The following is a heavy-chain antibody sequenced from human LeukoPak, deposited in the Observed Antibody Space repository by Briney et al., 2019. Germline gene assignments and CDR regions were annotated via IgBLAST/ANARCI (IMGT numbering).Heavy chain of an antibody. D-gene: IGHD7-27*01. CDR2: IKQDGSEK. CDR1: GFSFTNYW. Sequence: GGSLRLSCAASGFSFTNYWMSWVRQAPGKGPEWVANIKQDGSEKNYVDSVKGRFIISRDNAQNSLYLQMNSLRAEDTAVFYCARDRPTGDFDYWGQGTLVTVSS. CDR3: ARDRPTGDFDY. V-gene: IGHV3-7*01. J-gene: IGHJ4*02.